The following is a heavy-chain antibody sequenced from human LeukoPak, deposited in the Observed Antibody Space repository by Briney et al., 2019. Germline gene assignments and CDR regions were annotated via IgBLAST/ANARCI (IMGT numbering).Heavy chain of an antibody. Sequence: ASVKVSCKASGYTFTSYGISWVRQAPGQGLEWMGWISAYNGNTNYAQKLQGRVTMTTDTSTSTAYMELRSLRSDDTAVYYCARDRQQLVLGWFDPCGKGTLVTVSS. CDR3: ARDRQQLVLGWFDP. V-gene: IGHV1-18*01. J-gene: IGHJ5*02. CDR2: ISAYNGNT. D-gene: IGHD6-13*01. CDR1: GYTFTSYG.